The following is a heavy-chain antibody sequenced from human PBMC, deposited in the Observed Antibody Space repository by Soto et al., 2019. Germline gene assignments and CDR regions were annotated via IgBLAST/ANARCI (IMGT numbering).Heavy chain of an antibody. D-gene: IGHD3-3*01. CDR3: ARLGSGLDC. Sequence: EVQLVESGGGLVQPGGSLRLSCAASGFTFSTDAMHWVRQAPGKGLDHVSAISRSGDSTFHANSVEGRFTISRDNSKNTLYLQMGRLRAEDMAVYYWARLGSGLDCWGQGTLVTVSS. CDR1: GFTFSTDA. J-gene: IGHJ4*02. V-gene: IGHV3-64*01. CDR2: ISRSGDST.